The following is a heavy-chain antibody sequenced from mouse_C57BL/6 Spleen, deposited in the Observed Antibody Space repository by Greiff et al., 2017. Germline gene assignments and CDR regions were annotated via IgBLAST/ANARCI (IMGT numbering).Heavy chain of an antibody. CDR3: ARRGYSNYVKYFDV. D-gene: IGHD2-5*01. CDR2: ISSGGSYT. Sequence: EVKLMESGGDLVKPGGSLKLSCAASGFTFSSYGMSWVRQTPDKRLEWVATISSGGSYTYYPDSVKGRFTISRDNAKNTLYLQMSSLKSEDTAMYYCARRGYSNYVKYFDVWGTGTTVTVSS. CDR1: GFTFSSYG. J-gene: IGHJ1*03. V-gene: IGHV5-6*02.